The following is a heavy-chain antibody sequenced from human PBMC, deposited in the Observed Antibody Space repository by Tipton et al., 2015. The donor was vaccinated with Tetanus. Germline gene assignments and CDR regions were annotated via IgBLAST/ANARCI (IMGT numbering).Heavy chain of an antibody. CDR2: INRDGSGK. Sequence: GSLRLSCSASGFIFSNYWMSWVHQAPGKGLEWVANINRDGSGKYYVDSVKGRFTISRDEAKNSLYLQMSSLRVGDTAVYYCARDRGEDWTNFYYMDVWGKGATVTVSS. CDR3: ARDRGEDWTNFYYMDV. J-gene: IGHJ6*03. V-gene: IGHV3-7*01. CDR1: GFIFSNYW. D-gene: IGHD3/OR15-3a*01.